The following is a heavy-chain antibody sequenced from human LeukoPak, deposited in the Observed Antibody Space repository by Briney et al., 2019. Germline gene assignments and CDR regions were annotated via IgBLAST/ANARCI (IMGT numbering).Heavy chain of an antibody. J-gene: IGHJ4*02. CDR3: ARHPPSGGTLFDN. CDR2: IYYSGST. V-gene: IGHV4-59*08. Sequence: SETLSLTCSVSGGSFSSYYWSWIRQHPGKGLEWIGYIYYSGSTHYNPFLESRVTISVDTSKNQFSLKLSSVTAADTAVYYCARHPPSGGTLFDNWGQGTLVTLSS. D-gene: IGHD1-1*01. CDR1: GGSFSSYY.